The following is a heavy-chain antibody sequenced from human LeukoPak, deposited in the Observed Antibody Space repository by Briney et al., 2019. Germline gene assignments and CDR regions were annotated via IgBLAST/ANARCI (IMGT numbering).Heavy chain of an antibody. CDR2: ISSSSSYI. CDR1: GFTFSSYN. Sequence: PGGSLRLSCAASGFTFSSYNMNWVRQAPGKGLEWVSSISSSSSYIYYADSVKGRFTISRDNSKDTLYLQMNSLRAEDTAVYYCAILRFLETRVDYWGQGTLVTVSS. V-gene: IGHV3-21*01. J-gene: IGHJ4*02. CDR3: AILRFLETRVDY. D-gene: IGHD3-3*01.